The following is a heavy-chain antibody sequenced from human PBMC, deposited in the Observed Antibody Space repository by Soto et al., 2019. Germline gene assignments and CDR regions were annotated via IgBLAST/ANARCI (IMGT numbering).Heavy chain of an antibody. V-gene: IGHV3-23*01. CDR1: GFTFSTYA. J-gene: IGHJ5*02. CDR2: ISGSGGST. D-gene: IGHD1-26*01. CDR3: AKAGGGSYPNWFDP. Sequence: HPGGSLRLSCAASGFTFSTYAMSWVRQAPGKGLEWVTAISGSGGSTYYAGSVKGRFTISRDNSKNTLNLQMNSLRAEDTAVYYCAKAGGGSYPNWFDPWGQGTLVTVSS.